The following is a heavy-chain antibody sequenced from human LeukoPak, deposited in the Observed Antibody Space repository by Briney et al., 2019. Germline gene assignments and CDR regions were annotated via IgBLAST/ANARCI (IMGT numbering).Heavy chain of an antibody. D-gene: IGHD1-26*01. CDR1: GYTFTNYD. J-gene: IGHJ5*02. Sequence: ASVKVSCKASGYTFTNYDINWVRQATGQGLEWMGWMNPNSGKTGYGKKFQGRVTITRNTSLSTAYMELSSLRSEDTAVYYCARAGTYSATYCWFDPWGQGTLVTVSS. V-gene: IGHV1-8*03. CDR2: MNPNSGKT. CDR3: ARAGTYSATYCWFDP.